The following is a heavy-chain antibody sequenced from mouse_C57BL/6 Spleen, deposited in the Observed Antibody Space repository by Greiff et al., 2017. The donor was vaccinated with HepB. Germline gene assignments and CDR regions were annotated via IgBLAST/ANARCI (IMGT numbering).Heavy chain of an antibody. CDR3: ARGVYYGSSYRAMDY. D-gene: IGHD1-1*01. CDR1: GYSITSGYF. CDR2: ISYDGSN. Sequence: EVKLMESGPGLVKPSQSLSLTCSVTGYSITSGYFWNWIRQFPGNKLEWMGYISYDGSNNYNPSLKNRISISRDNSKNQFFLKLNSVTTEDTATYYCARGVYYGSSYRAMDYWGQGTSVTVSS. V-gene: IGHV3-6*01. J-gene: IGHJ4*01.